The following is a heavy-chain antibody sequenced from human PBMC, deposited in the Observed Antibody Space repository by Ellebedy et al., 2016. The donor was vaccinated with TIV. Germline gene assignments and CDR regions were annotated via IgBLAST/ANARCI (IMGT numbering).Heavy chain of an antibody. Sequence: GESLKISXAASGFTFSAYAMNWVRQAPGKGLEWVTVISYDGINKYYAESVKGRFTISRDDSKNTLYLHMNSLTVDDTAVYYCVRGRMASVEVVTSNWFDPWGQGALVTVSS. D-gene: IGHD3-22*01. V-gene: IGHV3-30-3*01. CDR2: ISYDGINK. J-gene: IGHJ5*02. CDR1: GFTFSAYA. CDR3: VRGRMASVEVVTSNWFDP.